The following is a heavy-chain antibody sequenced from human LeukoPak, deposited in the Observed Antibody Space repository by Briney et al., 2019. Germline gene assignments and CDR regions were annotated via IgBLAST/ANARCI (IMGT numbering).Heavy chain of an antibody. D-gene: IGHD3-10*01. J-gene: IGHJ6*02. CDR1: GGSISSYY. V-gene: IGHV4-59*01. Sequence: SETLSLTCTVSGGSISSYYWSWIRQPPGKGLEWIGYIYYSGSTNYNPSLKSRVTISVDTSKNQFSLKLSSVTAADTAVYYCARGGGPYYYGSGSSVDPPYYYYGMDVWGQGTTVTVSS. CDR2: IYYSGST. CDR3: ARGGGPYYYGSGSSVDPPYYYYGMDV.